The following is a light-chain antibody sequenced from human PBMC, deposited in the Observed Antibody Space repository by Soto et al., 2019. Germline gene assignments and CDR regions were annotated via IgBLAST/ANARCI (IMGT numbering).Light chain of an antibody. J-gene: IGLJ1*01. V-gene: IGLV3-21*02. CDR3: QVWDSSSDHYV. CDR2: DDN. CDR1: DIASKS. Sequence: SYELTQPPSVSVAPGQTARISCGGNDIASKSVHWSQQKPGRAPVLVVYDDNDRPSGIPERFSGSNSGDTATLTISMVEAGDEADYYCQVWDSSSDHYVFGSGTKVTVL.